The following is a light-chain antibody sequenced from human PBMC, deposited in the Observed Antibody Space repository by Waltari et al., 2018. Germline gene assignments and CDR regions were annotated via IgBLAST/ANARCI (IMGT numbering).Light chain of an antibody. Sequence: DIVMTQSPDSLAVSLGERAPINCKSSQGVLYSSNNKNYLAWYQQKPGQPPKLLIYWASTRESGVPDRFSGSGSGTDFTLTISSLQAEDVAVYYCQQYYSGPYTFGQGTKVEIK. V-gene: IGKV4-1*01. CDR1: QGVLYSSNNKNY. J-gene: IGKJ1*01. CDR3: QQYYSGPYT. CDR2: WAS.